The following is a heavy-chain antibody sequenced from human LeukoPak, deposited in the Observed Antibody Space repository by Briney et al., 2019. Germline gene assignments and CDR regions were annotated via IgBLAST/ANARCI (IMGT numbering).Heavy chain of an antibody. CDR3: ARDLLRGTDY. CDR1: GGSISSYY. D-gene: IGHD1-26*01. CDR2: IYYSGST. Sequence: SETLSLTCTVSGGSISSYYWSWIRQPPGKGPEWLGYIYYSGSTNYNPSLKSRVTISVDTSKNQFSLKLSSVTAADTAVYYCARDLLRGTDYWGQGTLVTVSS. J-gene: IGHJ4*02. V-gene: IGHV4-59*01.